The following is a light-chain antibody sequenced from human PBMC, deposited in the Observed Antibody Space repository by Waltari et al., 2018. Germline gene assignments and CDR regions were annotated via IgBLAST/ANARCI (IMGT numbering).Light chain of an antibody. CDR2: YVA. V-gene: IGLV2-14*03. J-gene: IGLJ3*02. CDR1: SRHIGAFSF. CDR3: SSHSHSGVLL. Sequence: QSALTQPASVSGSPGQSITISSAGTSRHIGAFSFFSWYQQHPGKAPKLIIYYVANRPSGVSNRFSGAKSGNTASLTISGLQAADEADYFCSSHSHSGVLLFGGGTKVTVV.